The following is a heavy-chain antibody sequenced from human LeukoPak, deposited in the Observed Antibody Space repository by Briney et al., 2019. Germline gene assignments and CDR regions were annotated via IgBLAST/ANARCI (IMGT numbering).Heavy chain of an antibody. J-gene: IGHJ4*02. D-gene: IGHD3-22*01. CDR2: IYTGGTT. Sequence: GGSLRLSCAASGFTVSSNYMSWVRQAPGKGLERVSFIYTGGTTYYADSVRGRFTISRDNSKNTVYLQMNGLRVEDTAVYYCARDADTSGHYSYFDYWGQGTLGTVSS. CDR3: ARDADTSGHYSYFDY. V-gene: IGHV3-53*01. CDR1: GFTVSSNY.